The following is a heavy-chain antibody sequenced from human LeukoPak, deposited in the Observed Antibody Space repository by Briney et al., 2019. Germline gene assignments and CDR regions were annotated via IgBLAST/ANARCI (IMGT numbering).Heavy chain of an antibody. D-gene: IGHD5-12*01. V-gene: IGHV3-66*01. Sequence: GGSLRLSCAASGFTFSSYSMNWVRQAPGKGLEWVAVIYSGGSTNYADSVKGRFTISRDNPKNTLYLLMNSLRAEDTAVYYCAIRKSGNAIDYWGQGTLVTVSS. CDR3: AIRKSGNAIDY. CDR2: IYSGGST. J-gene: IGHJ4*02. CDR1: GFTFSSYS.